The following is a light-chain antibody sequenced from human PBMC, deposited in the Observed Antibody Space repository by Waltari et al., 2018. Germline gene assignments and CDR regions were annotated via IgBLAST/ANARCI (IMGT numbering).Light chain of an antibody. CDR3: SSYTSRSTLV. J-gene: IGLJ1*01. Sequence: QSALTQPASVSGSPGQSITISCTGTSSAVGGYNFVSWYQQHPGKAPKLMIYDVSNRPSGVSNRFSGSKSANTASLTISGLQAEDEADYYCSSYTSRSTLVFGTGTKVTVL. CDR2: DVS. V-gene: IGLV2-14*03. CDR1: SSAVGGYNF.